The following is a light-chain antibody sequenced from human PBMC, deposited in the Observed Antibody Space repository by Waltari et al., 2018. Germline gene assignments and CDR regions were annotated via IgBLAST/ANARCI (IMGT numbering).Light chain of an antibody. Sequence: EIVLTQSPGTLSLSPGERATISCRASQSFTGYLAWYQHKPGQGPRLLIYGASNRATGIPARFSGSGSGTDFSLTINSLEPEDFAVYYCQQRTNWPMYTFGQGTKLEIK. CDR1: QSFTGY. V-gene: IGKV3-11*01. CDR3: QQRTNWPMYT. J-gene: IGKJ2*01. CDR2: GAS.